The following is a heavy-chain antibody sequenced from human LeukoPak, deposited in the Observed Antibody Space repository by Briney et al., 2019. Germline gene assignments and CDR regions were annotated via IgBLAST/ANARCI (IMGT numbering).Heavy chain of an antibody. J-gene: IGHJ4*02. V-gene: IGHV4-39*01. CDR3: TYSFDY. Sequence: ASETLSLTCTVSGGSISSSSYYWGWIRQPPGKGLEWIGSIYYSGSTYYNPSLKSRVTITVDTSKNQFSLKLSSVTAADTAVYHCTYSFDYWGQGTLVTVSS. D-gene: IGHD2-21*01. CDR1: GGSISSSSYY. CDR2: IYYSGST.